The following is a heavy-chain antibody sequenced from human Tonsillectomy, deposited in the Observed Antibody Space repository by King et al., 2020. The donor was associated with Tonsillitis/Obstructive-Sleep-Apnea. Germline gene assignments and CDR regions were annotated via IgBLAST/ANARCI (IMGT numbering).Heavy chain of an antibody. CDR3: ARDLTPIYESSRYYDAFDI. D-gene: IGHD3-22*01. J-gene: IGHJ3*02. CDR2: IKEDGSEK. CDR1: GFTFNSYW. Sequence: VQLVQSGGGLVQPGGSLRLSCAASGFTFNSYWMSWVRQAPGKGLEWVANIKEDGSEKYYVDSVKGRFTISRDNAKNSLYLQMNSLRAEDTAVYYCARDLTPIYESSRYYDAFDIWGQGTVVTVSS. V-gene: IGHV3-7*01.